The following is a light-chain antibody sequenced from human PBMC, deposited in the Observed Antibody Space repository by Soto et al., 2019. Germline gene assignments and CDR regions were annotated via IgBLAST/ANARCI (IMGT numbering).Light chain of an antibody. Sequence: DIQMTQSPSSLSASVGDRVTITCRASQDISSWLAWYQQKPGKAPKIMIYAASSLQGGVPSRFSGIGSGTEFTLTISSLQHEDFATYDCQQASSFTPTVGQGTRLEIK. CDR2: AAS. J-gene: IGKJ5*01. V-gene: IGKV1-12*01. CDR3: QQASSFTPT. CDR1: QDISSW.